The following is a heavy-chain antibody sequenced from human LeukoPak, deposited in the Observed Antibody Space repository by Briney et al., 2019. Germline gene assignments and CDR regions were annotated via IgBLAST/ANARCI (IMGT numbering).Heavy chain of an antibody. CDR2: SSGGGGGT. V-gene: IGHV3-23*01. CDR3: AKFYDILTGYFDH. CDR1: GFTFTTYA. J-gene: IGHJ4*02. Sequence: PGGSLRLSCAASGFTFTTYAMGWVRQSPGKGLEWVSSSSGGGGGTYYAEFVKGRFTITRDNSKNTLYLQMNSLRAEDTAVYYCAKFYDILTGYFDHWGQGTLVTVSS. D-gene: IGHD3-9*01.